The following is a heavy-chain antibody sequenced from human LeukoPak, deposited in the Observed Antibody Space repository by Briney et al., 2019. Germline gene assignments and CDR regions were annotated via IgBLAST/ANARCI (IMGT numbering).Heavy chain of an antibody. D-gene: IGHD3-22*01. CDR1: GFTFSSHA. CDR3: ARAGYYDSSGYFDY. J-gene: IGHJ4*02. Sequence: GGSLRLSCAASGFTFSSHAMHWVRQAPGKGLEWVAVISYDGSNKYYADSVKGRFTISRDNSKNTLYLQMNSLRAEDTAVYYCARAGYYDSSGYFDYWGQGTLVTVSS. V-gene: IGHV3-30-3*01. CDR2: ISYDGSNK.